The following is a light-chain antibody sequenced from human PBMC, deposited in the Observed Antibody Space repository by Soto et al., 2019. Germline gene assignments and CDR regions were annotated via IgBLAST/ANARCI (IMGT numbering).Light chain of an antibody. Sequence: DIQMTQSPSSLSASVGDRVTITCRASQSISNYLNWYQHKAGKAPKVLIYAASSLQRGVPSRFSGRGSGTDFTLIISSLQPEDFATYYCQQSYSPLWTFGQGTKVDIK. J-gene: IGKJ1*01. V-gene: IGKV1-39*01. CDR3: QQSYSPLWT. CDR2: AAS. CDR1: QSISNY.